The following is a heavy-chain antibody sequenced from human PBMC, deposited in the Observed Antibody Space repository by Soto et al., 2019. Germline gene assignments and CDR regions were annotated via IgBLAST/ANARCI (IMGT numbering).Heavy chain of an antibody. J-gene: IGHJ5*02. CDR3: AQQEQRFSDWFDP. D-gene: IGHD3-3*01. CDR2: INHSGST. CDR1: GGSFSGYY. Sequence: PSETLSLTCAVYGGSFSGYYWSWIRQPPGKGLEWIGEINHSGSTNYNPSLKSRVTISVDTSKNQFSLKLSSVTAADTAVYYCAQQEQRFSDWFDPWGQGTLVTVSS. V-gene: IGHV4-34*01.